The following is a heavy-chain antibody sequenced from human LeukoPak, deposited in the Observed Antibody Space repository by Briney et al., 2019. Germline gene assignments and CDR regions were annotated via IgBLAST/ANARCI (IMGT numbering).Heavy chain of an antibody. CDR3: ARVLHTISYSYSSYYMDV. CDR2: INHSVST. V-gene: IGHV4-34*01. D-gene: IGHD6-6*01. CDR1: GGSFRGYY. Sequence: KPSETLSLTCAVYGGSFRGYYWGWIRQPPRKGLEWIGEINHSVSTNYNPSLKSRVTISVDTSKNQFSLRLSSVPAADTAVYYCARVLHTISYSYSSYYMDVWGKGTTVTVSS. J-gene: IGHJ6*03.